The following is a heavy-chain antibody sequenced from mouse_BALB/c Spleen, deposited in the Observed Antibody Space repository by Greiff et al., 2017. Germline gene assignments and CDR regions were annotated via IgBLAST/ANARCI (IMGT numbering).Heavy chain of an antibody. CDR2: INPGSGGT. Sequence: QVQLQQSGAELVRPGTSVKVSCKASGYAFTNYLIEWVKQRPGQGLEWIGVINPGSGGTNYNEKFKGKATLTADKSSSTAYMQLSSLTSDDSAVYFCSRTRYDVRAMDYWGQGTSVTVSS. CDR1: GYAFTNYL. D-gene: IGHD2-14*01. J-gene: IGHJ4*01. CDR3: SRTRYDVRAMDY. V-gene: IGHV1-54*01.